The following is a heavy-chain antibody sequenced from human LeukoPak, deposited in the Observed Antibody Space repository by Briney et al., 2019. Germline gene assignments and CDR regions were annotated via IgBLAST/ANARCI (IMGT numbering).Heavy chain of an antibody. Sequence: SQTLSLTCAISGDSASSNSVTWNWIRQSPSRGLEWLGRTYYRSTWYNDYAVSVRGRITVNPDTSKNQFSLHLNSVTPEDTAVYYCARRLAQYDCFDPWGQGILVTVSS. V-gene: IGHV6-1*01. CDR3: ARRLAQYDCFDP. CDR2: TYYRSTWYN. CDR1: GDSASSNSVT. D-gene: IGHD3-9*01. J-gene: IGHJ5*02.